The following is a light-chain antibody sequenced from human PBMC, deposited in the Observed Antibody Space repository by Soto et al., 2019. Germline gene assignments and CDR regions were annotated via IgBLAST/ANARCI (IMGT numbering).Light chain of an antibody. CDR2: TTS. J-gene: IGKJ2*01. CDR3: QQSYGTPYT. Sequence: DIQMTQSPSSLCASVGDRVTITCRASQSISNYLNWYQQKPGKVPNLLIYTTSSLQIGVPSRFTGSGSGTDFTLTISSLQPEDFATYYCQQSYGTPYTFGQGTKLEIK. V-gene: IGKV1-39*01. CDR1: QSISNY.